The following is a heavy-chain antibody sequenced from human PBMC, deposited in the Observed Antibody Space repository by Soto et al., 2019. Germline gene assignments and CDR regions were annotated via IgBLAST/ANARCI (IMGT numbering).Heavy chain of an antibody. J-gene: IGHJ4*02. CDR2: ISDSGST. CDR3: ARDQVGFDY. Sequence: SETLSLTCTVSRGSMKSYYWSWIRQSPGRGLEWLGYISDSGSTSYNPSLKSRITISIDTSKNHFSLQLTSLTAADTAVYYCARDQVGFDYWGQGTLVTV. V-gene: IGHV4-59*13. CDR1: RGSMKSYY.